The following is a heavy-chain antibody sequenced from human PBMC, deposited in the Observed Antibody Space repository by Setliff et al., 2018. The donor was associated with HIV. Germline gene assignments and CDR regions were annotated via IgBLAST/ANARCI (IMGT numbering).Heavy chain of an antibody. CDR2: MNTDGSST. CDR3: VRGSGYYYFDN. D-gene: IGHD3-22*01. Sequence: PGGSLRLSCAASGFTFSSYWMHWVRQAPGKGLVWVFGMNTDGSSTRYADSVKGRFTISRDNAKNMLYLQMNSPSADDTAVYYCVRGSGYYYFDNWGRGALVTVSS. CDR1: GFTFSSYW. J-gene: IGHJ4*02. V-gene: IGHV3-74*01.